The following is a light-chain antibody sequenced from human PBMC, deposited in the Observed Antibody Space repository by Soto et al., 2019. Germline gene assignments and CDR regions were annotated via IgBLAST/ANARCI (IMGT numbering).Light chain of an antibody. J-gene: IGLJ2*01. V-gene: IGLV2-14*01. CDR1: SSDVGSYNY. CDR2: DVS. Sequence: QSALTQPASASGSPGQSITISCTGTSSDVGSYNYVSWYQQYPGKAPKLMIYDVSNRPSGVSYRFSGSKSGNTASLTISGLQAEDEADYYCSSYTTSSNHVVFGGGTKLTVL. CDR3: SSYTTSSNHVV.